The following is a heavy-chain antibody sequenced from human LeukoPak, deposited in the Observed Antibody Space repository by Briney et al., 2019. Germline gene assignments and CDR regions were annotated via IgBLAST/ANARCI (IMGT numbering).Heavy chain of an antibody. J-gene: IGHJ4*02. CDR3: ARGKATYYDILTGYCLDY. Sequence: SETLSLTCTVSGGSISSYYWSWIRQPAGKGLEWIGRIYTSGSTNYNPSLKSRVTMSVDTSKNQFSLKLSSVTAADTAVYYCARGKATYYDILTGYCLDYWGQGTLVTVSS. V-gene: IGHV4-4*07. CDR1: GGSISSYY. CDR2: IYTSGST. D-gene: IGHD3-9*01.